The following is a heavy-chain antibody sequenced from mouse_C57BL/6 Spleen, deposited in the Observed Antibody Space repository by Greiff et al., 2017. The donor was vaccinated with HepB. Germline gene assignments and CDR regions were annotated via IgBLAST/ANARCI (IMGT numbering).Heavy chain of an antibody. D-gene: IGHD3-2*01. J-gene: IGHJ4*01. CDR1: GYTFTSYW. CDR3: ARRQLGAMDY. Sequence: VQLQQPGAELVRPGSSVKLSCKASGYTFTSYWMHWVKQRPIQGLEWIGNIDPSDSETHYNQKFKDKATLTVDKSSSTAYMQLSSLTSENSAVYYCARRQLGAMDYWGQGTSVTVSS. CDR2: IDPSDSET. V-gene: IGHV1-52*01.